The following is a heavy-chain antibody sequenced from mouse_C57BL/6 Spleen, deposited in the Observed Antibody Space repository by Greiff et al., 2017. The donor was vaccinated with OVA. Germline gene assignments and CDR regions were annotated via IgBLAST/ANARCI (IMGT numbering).Heavy chain of an antibody. CDR2: IDPSDSET. CDR3: ARDYGSSSWFGD. CDR1: GYTFTSYW. Sequence: QVQLQQSGAELVRPGSSVKLSCKASGYTFTSYWMHWVKQRPIQGLEWIGNIDPSDSETHYNQKFKDKATLTVDKSSRTAYMQLSSLPSEGSAVYYCARDYGSSSWFGDWGQGTLVTVSA. J-gene: IGHJ3*01. D-gene: IGHD1-1*01. V-gene: IGHV1-52*01.